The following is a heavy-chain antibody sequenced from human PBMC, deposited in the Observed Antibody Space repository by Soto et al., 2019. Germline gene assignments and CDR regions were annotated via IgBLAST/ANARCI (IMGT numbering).Heavy chain of an antibody. V-gene: IGHV1-18*01. CDR1: GYSFTSYG. Sequence: QVQLVQSGAEVKKPGASVKVSCKASGYSFTSYGFNWVRQAPGQGLEWMGWITGYNGNTNYAQNLQGRVTMTTDTSTSTAYMELRSRRSDDTAVYYCARDDDGFDIWGQGTMVTVSS. J-gene: IGHJ3*02. CDR3: ARDDDGFDI. CDR2: ITGYNGNT.